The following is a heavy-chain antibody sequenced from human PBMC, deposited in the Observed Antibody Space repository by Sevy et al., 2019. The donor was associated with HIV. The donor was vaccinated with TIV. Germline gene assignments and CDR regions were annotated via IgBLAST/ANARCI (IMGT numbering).Heavy chain of an antibody. J-gene: IGHJ4*02. Sequence: GGSLRLSCAASGFTFSSYSMNWVRQAPGKGLEWVSSISSSSSYIYYADSVKGRFTISRDNAKNSLYPQMNSLRAEDTASYYCVKDKVDGDSGYGLFDFWGQGTLVTVSS. CDR2: ISSSSSYI. D-gene: IGHD5-12*01. CDR3: VKDKVDGDSGYGLFDF. V-gene: IGHV3-21*04. CDR1: GFTFSSYS.